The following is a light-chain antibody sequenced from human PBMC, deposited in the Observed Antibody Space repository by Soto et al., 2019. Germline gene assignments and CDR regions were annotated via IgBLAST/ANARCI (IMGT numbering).Light chain of an antibody. V-gene: IGLV2-14*01. Sequence: QSALTQPASVSGSPGQSITISCTGTSSDVGGYNYVSWYQQHPGKAPKLMIYDVSNRPSGVSNRFSGSKSGNTASLTISGLQAEDEADYYCSSYTSSSTQKVFGGGTQLTV. CDR2: DVS. CDR1: SSDVGGYNY. CDR3: SSYTSSSTQKV. J-gene: IGLJ2*01.